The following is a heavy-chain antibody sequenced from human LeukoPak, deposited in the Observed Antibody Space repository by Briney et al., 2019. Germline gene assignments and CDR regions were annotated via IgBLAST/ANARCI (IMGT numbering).Heavy chain of an antibody. CDR2: IYYSGST. V-gene: IGHV4-39*07. CDR3: ARDQGRWLQIDY. Sequence: SETLSLTCTVSGGSISSSSYYWGWIRQPPGKGLEWIGSIYYSGSTHYNPSLKSRVTISVDTSKNQFSLKLSSVTAADTAVYYCARDQGRWLQIDYWGQGTLVTVSS. D-gene: IGHD5-24*01. J-gene: IGHJ4*02. CDR1: GGSISSSSYY.